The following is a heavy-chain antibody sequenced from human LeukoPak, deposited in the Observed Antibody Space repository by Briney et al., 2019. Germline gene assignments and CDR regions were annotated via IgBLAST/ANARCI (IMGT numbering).Heavy chain of an antibody. CDR2: ISYDGSNK. CDR1: GFTFSCYA. CDR3: ARGNSFDP. J-gene: IGHJ5*02. Sequence: GGSLRLSCAASGFTFSCYAMHWVRQAPGKGLEWVAVISYDGSNKYYADSLKGRFTISRDNSKNTLYLQMNSLRAEDTAVYYCARGNSFDPWGQGTLVTVSS. V-gene: IGHV3-30*04.